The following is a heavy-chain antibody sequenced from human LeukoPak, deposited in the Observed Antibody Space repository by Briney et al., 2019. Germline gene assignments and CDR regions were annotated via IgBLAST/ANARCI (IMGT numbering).Heavy chain of an antibody. CDR2: IIPILGIA. V-gene: IGHV1-69*04. J-gene: IGHJ4*02. Sequence: ASVKVSCKASGGTFSSYAISWVRQAPGQGLEWMGRIIPILGIANYAQKFQGRVTITADKSTSTAYMELSSLRSEDTAVYYCARAGGSSPESPFDYWGQGTLVTVSS. CDR1: GGTFSSYA. CDR3: ARAGGSSPESPFDY. D-gene: IGHD6-13*01.